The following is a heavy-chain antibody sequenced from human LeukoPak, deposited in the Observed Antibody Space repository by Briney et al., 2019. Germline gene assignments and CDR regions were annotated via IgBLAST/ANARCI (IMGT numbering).Heavy chain of an antibody. CDR1: GFTFSSYA. J-gene: IGHJ3*02. CDR2: ISVSGDST. V-gene: IGHV3-23*01. Sequence: GGSPRLSCAASGFTFSSYAMSWVRQAPGKGLEWVSAISVSGDSTYYADSVKGRFTFSRDNSKNTLYLQMNSLRAEDTAVYYCAKQSGSSWYGNTSDIWGQGTMVTVSS. D-gene: IGHD6-13*01. CDR3: AKQSGSSWYGNTSDI.